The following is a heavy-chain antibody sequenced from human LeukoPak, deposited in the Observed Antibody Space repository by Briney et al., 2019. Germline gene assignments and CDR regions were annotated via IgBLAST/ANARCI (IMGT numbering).Heavy chain of an antibody. CDR2: MYNSGSA. D-gene: IGHD6-19*01. V-gene: IGHV4-59*01. Sequence: SETLSLTCTVSGGSISSYYWSWIEQPPGKGLEWIGYMYNSGSANYNPSLKSRVTISVDTSKNQFSLKLSSVTAADTAVYYCAREGSSGPLDYWRQGTLVTVSS. CDR1: GGSISSYY. CDR3: AREGSSGPLDY. J-gene: IGHJ4*02.